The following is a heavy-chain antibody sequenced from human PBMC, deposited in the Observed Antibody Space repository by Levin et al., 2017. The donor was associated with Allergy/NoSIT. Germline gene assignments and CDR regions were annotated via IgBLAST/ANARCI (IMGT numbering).Heavy chain of an antibody. J-gene: IGHJ1*01. Sequence: SETLSLTCAVYGGSFSGYYWSWIRQPPGKGLEWIGEINHSGSTNYNPSLKSRVTISVDTSKNQFSLKLSSVTAADTAVYYCARGGFNYYGSGSYNLRHFQHWGQGTLVTVSS. CDR1: GGSFSGYY. CDR3: ARGGFNYYGSGSYNLRHFQH. V-gene: IGHV4-34*01. CDR2: INHSGST. D-gene: IGHD3-10*01.